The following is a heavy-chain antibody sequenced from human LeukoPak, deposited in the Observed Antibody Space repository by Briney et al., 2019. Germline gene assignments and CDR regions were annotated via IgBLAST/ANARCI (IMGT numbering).Heavy chain of an antibody. CDR3: ARRNSPPDY. V-gene: IGHV3-21*04. J-gene: IGHJ4*02. CDR1: GFTFSSYS. CDR2: ISSSGSTI. Sequence: PGGSLRLSCAASGFTFSSYSMNWVRQAPGKGLEWVSSISSSGSTIYYADSVKGRFTISRDNAKNSLYLQMNSLRAEDTAVYYCARRNSPPDYWGQGTLVTVSS. D-gene: IGHD2/OR15-2a*01.